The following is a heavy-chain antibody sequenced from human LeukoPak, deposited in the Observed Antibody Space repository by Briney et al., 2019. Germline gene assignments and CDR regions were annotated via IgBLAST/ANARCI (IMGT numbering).Heavy chain of an antibody. J-gene: IGHJ6*02. Sequence: PGGSLRLSCAASGFTFSNAWMSWVRQAPGKGLEWVGRIKSKTVGGTTDYAAPVKGRFTISRDDSENTLYLQMSNLKTEDTAMYYCTTDHEGVWGQGTTVTVSS. V-gene: IGHV3-15*01. CDR1: GFTFSNAW. CDR3: TTDHEGV. CDR2: IKSKTVGGTT.